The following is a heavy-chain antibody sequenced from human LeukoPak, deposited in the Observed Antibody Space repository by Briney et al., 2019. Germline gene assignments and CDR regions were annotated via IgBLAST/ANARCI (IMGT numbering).Heavy chain of an antibody. CDR1: RGSMSSYY. D-gene: IGHD6-13*01. CDR2: IYYSGST. CDR3: ARAVGSSWYNAFDI. J-gene: IGHJ3*02. Sequence: SETLSLTCSVSRGSMSSYYWSWIRQPPGKGLERIGYIYYSGSTNYNPSLKSRVTISVDTSKNQFSLKLSSATAADTAVYYCARAVGSSWYNAFDIWGQGTMVTVSS. V-gene: IGHV4-59*01.